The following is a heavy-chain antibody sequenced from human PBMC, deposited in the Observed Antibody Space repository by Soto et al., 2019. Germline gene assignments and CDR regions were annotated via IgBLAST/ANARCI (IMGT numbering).Heavy chain of an antibody. Sequence: GGSLRLSCAASGFTFSSYWMSGVRQAPGKGLEWVANIKQDGSEKYYVDSVKGRFTISRDNAKNSLYLQMNSLRAEDTAVYYCAGSPSYDYVLDWGQGTLVTVSS. V-gene: IGHV3-7*01. CDR1: GFTFSSYW. CDR3: AGSPSYDYVLD. D-gene: IGHD3-16*01. J-gene: IGHJ4*02. CDR2: IKQDGSEK.